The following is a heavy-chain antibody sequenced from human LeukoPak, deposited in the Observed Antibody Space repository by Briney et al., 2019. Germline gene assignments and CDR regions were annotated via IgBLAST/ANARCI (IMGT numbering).Heavy chain of an antibody. CDR1: GGSISSTSYY. V-gene: IGHV4-39*07. CDR2: ISYSGGT. J-gene: IGHJ4*02. CDR3: ARDLLPLSY. Sequence: PSETLSLTCTVSGGSISSTSYYWVWIRQPPGKGLEWIGSISYSGGTYYTPSLKTRVTLSVDTSKNKFSLKLSSVTAADTAVYYCARDLLPLSYWGQGTLVTVSS.